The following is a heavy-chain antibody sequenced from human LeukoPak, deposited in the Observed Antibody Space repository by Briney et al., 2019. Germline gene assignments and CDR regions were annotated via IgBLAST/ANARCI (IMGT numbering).Heavy chain of an antibody. CDR1: GYRFTSYW. CDR2: IYPGDSDT. V-gene: IGHV5-51*01. D-gene: IGHD2-2*01. J-gene: IGHJ4*02. CDR3: ARASSTHYFDY. Sequence: GESLKISCKGSGYRFTSYWIGWVRPMPGKGLEWMGIIYPGDSDTRYSPSFQGQVTISADKSISTAYLQWSSLKASDTAMYYCARASSTHYFDYWGQGTLVTVSS.